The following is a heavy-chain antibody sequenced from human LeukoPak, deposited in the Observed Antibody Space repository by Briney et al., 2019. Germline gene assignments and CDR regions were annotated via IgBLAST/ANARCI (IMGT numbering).Heavy chain of an antibody. CDR1: GFTFSSYA. Sequence: GGSLRLSCAASGFTFSSYAMHWVRQAPGKGLEWVAVISYDGSNKYYADSVKGRFTISRDNSKNTLYLQMNSLRAEDTAVYYCARDQQGTAQPYYFDYWGQGTLVTVSS. CDR2: ISYDGSNK. V-gene: IGHV3-30-3*01. CDR3: ARDQQGTAQPYYFDY. D-gene: IGHD1-1*01. J-gene: IGHJ4*02.